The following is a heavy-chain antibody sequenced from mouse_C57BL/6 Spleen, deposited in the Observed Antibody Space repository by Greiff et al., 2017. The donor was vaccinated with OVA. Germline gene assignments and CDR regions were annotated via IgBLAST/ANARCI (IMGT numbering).Heavy chain of an antibody. J-gene: IGHJ1*03. D-gene: IGHD1-1*01. CDR1: GFTFSDYY. CDR2: INYDGSST. V-gene: IGHV5-16*01. CDR3: ARENQGSSDWYFDV. Sequence: EVMLVESEGGLVQPGSSMKLSCTASGFTFSDYYMAWVRQVPEKGLEWVANINYDGSSTYYLDSLKSRFIISRDTAKNILYLQMSSLKSEDTATYYCARENQGSSDWYFDVWGTGTTVTVSS.